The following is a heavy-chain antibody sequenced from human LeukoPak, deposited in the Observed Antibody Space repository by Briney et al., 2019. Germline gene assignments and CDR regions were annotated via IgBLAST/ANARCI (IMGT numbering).Heavy chain of an antibody. J-gene: IGHJ4*02. D-gene: IGHD3-22*01. V-gene: IGHV1-2*02. CDR2: INPNSGGT. CDR3: ARDHDSSGYYLIFDY. Sequence: ASVKVSCKASGYTFTGYYMHWVRQAPGQGLEWMGWINPNSGGTNYAQKFQGRVTMTRDTSISTAYMELSRLRSDDTAVYYCARDHDSSGYYLIFDYWGQGTLVTVSS. CDR1: GYTFTGYY.